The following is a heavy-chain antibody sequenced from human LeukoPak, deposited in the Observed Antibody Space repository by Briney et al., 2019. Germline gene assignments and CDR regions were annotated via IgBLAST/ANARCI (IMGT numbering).Heavy chain of an antibody. CDR1: GFTFSSYA. J-gene: IGHJ4*02. V-gene: IGHV3-30-3*01. CDR2: ISYDGSNK. CDR3: AREKQGTGVDYFDY. D-gene: IGHD1-1*01. Sequence: GGPLRLSCAASGFTFSSYAMHWVRQAPGKGLEWVAVISYDGSNKYYADSVKGRFTISGDNSKNTLYLQMNSLRAEDTAVYYCAREKQGTGVDYFDYWGQGTLVTVSS.